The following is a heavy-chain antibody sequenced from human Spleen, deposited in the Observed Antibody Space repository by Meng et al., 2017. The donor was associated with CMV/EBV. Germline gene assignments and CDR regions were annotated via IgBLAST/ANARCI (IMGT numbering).Heavy chain of an antibody. D-gene: IGHD3-22*01. CDR1: SISSGGYY. J-gene: IGHJ4*02. CDR3: ARENSYYDSSGYAAFDY. V-gene: IGHV4-31*02. CDR2: IYYSGST. Sequence: SISSGGYYWSWIRQHPGKGLEWIGYIYYSGSTYYNPSLKSRVTISVDTSKNQFSLKLSSVTAADTAVFYCARENSYYDSSGYAAFDYWGQGTLVTVS.